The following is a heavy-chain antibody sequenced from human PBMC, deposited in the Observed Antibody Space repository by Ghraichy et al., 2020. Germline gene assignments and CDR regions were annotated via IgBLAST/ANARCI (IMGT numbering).Heavy chain of an antibody. CDR1: GFTFSSAW. J-gene: IGHJ4*02. V-gene: IGHV3-15*01. CDR2: IKSKTDGGTT. D-gene: IGHD3-9*01. Sequence: LSLTCAASGFTFSSAWMNWVRQAPGKGLEWVGRIKSKTDGGTTDYAVPVKGRFTISRDDSKSTLYLQMNSLKTEDTAVYYCTKSGYYDVLTDYYMPPYCFDYWGRGTLVTVSS. CDR3: TKSGYYDVLTDYYMPPYCFDY.